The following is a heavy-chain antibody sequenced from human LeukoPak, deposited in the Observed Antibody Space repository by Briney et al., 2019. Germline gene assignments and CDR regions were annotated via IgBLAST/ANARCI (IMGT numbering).Heavy chain of an antibody. Sequence: PGGSLRLSCAASGFTFSSYSMNWVRQAPGKGLEWVSYISSSSSTIYYADSVKGRFTISRDNAKNSLYLQMNSLRAEDTAVYYCARDRGELERRFYYYYMDVWGKGTTVTVSS. J-gene: IGHJ6*03. CDR3: ARDRGELERRFYYYYMDV. CDR1: GFTFSSYS. V-gene: IGHV3-48*01. CDR2: ISSSSSTI. D-gene: IGHD1-1*01.